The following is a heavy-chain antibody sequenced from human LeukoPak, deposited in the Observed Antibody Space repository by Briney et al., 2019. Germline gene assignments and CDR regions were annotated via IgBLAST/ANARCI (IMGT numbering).Heavy chain of an antibody. J-gene: IGHJ6*02. CDR1: GFTLSNYV. V-gene: IGHV3-23*01. CDR2: ISGGGGEA. Sequence: PGRSLRLSCAASGFTLSNYVMNCGSQAPERGLLWVSTISGGGGEAYSPSSEEGRFAITRDNSKNTLYLQMDSLRAEDTAVYFCARYCTSIDCADSTYHDMDAWGQGTTVAVSS. CDR3: ARYCTSIDCADSTYHDMDA. D-gene: IGHD2-8*01.